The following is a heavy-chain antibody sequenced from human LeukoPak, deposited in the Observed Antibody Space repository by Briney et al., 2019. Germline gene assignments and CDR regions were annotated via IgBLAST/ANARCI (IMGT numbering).Heavy chain of an antibody. J-gene: IGHJ4*02. CDR3: AKASYSGGYFDY. CDR2: ISYDGSNK. D-gene: IGHD3-10*01. Sequence: GGSLRLSCAASGFTFSSYGMHWVRQAPGKGLEWVAVISYDGSNKYYADSVKGRFTISRDNSKNTLYLRMNSLRAEDTAVYYCAKASYSGGYFDYWGQGTLVTVSS. V-gene: IGHV3-30*18. CDR1: GFTFSSYG.